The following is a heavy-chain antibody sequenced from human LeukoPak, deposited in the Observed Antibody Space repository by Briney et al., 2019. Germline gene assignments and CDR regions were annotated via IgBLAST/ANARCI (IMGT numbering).Heavy chain of an antibody. V-gene: IGHV4-39*07. CDR2: IFYSGST. D-gene: IGHD3-10*01. CDR3: AKSNGYGLVDI. Sequence: SETLSLTCTVSGGSISSYYWGWIRQPPGKGLEWIGNIFYSGSTYYSPSFKSRVTISLDTSRNQFSLKVNSVTAADTAVYYCAKSNGYGLVDIWGQGTMVTVSS. CDR1: GGSISSYY. J-gene: IGHJ3*02.